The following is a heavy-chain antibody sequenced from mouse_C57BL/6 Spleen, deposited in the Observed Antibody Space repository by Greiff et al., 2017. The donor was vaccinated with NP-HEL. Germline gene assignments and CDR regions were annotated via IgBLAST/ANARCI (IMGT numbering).Heavy chain of an antibody. CDR1: GYTFTDYE. V-gene: IGHV1-15*01. J-gene: IGHJ2*01. CDR2: IDPETGGT. D-gene: IGHD2-1*01. CDR3: TGGNYGYYFDY. Sequence: QVQLKQSGAELVRPGASVTLSCKASGYTFTDYEMHWVKQTPVHGLEWIGAIDPETGGTAYNQKFKGKAILTADKSSSTAYMELRSLTSEDSAVYYCTGGNYGYYFDYWGQGTTLTVSS.